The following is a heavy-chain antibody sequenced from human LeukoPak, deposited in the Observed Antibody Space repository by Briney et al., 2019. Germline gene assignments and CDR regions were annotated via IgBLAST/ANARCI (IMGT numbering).Heavy chain of an antibody. CDR1: GYSISSGYY. CDR2: IYHSGST. D-gene: IGHD6-13*01. Sequence: SETLSLTCAVSGYSISSGYYWGWIRQPPGKGLEWIGTIYHSGSTYYNPSLKSRVTISVDTSKNQFSLKLSSVTAADTAVYYCARGIIAAAGTSVALDIWGQGTMVTVSS. V-gene: IGHV4-38-2*01. J-gene: IGHJ3*02. CDR3: ARGIIAAAGTSVALDI.